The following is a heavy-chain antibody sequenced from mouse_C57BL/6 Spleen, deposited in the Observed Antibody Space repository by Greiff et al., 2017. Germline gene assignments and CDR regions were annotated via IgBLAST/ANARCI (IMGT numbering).Heavy chain of an antibody. CDR1: GYTFTSYW. V-gene: IGHV1-53*01. CDR3: ARSGGRRYYIDY. Sequence: VQLQQPGTELVKPGASVKLSCKASGYTFTSYWMHWVKQRPGQGLEWIGNINPSNGGTNYNEKFKSKATFTVDKSSSTAYMQLSSLTSEDSAVYYCARSGGRRYYIDYWGQGTSLTVSS. D-gene: IGHD1-1*01. J-gene: IGHJ2*02. CDR2: INPSNGGT.